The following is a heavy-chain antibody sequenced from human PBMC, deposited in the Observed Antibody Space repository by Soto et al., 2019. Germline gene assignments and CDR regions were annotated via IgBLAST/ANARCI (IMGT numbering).Heavy chain of an antibody. CDR1: GFTFSSYS. D-gene: IGHD3-22*01. V-gene: IGHV3-21*01. J-gene: IGHJ4*02. CDR3: ARDPVYYYDSSGYDY. CDR2: ISSSSSYI. Sequence: EVQLVESGGGLVKPGGSLRLSCAASGFTFSSYSMNWVRQAPGKGLEWVSSISSSSSYIYYADSVKGRFTISRDNAKNSLYLQMNSLRAVDTAVYYCARDPVYYYDSSGYDYWGQGTLVTVSS.